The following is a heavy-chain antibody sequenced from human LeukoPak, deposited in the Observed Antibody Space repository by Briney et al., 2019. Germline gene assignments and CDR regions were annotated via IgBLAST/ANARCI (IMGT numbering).Heavy chain of an antibody. V-gene: IGHV4-34*01. CDR2: INHSGST. Sequence: NPSETLSLTCAVYGGSFSGYYWSWIRQPPGKGLEWIGEINHSGSTKYNPSLKSRVTISVDTSKNQFSLKLSSVTAADTAVYYCARGYDILTGYYCIGYWGQGTLVTVSS. D-gene: IGHD3-9*01. CDR1: GGSFSGYY. CDR3: ARGYDILTGYYCIGY. J-gene: IGHJ4*02.